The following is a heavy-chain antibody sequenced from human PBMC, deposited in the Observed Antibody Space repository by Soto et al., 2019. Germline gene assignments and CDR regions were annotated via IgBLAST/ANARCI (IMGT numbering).Heavy chain of an antibody. V-gene: IGHV3-74*01. CDR1: GFTFSSYW. Sequence: EVQLVESGGGLVQPGGSLRLSCAASGFTFSSYWMHWVRQAPGKGLVWVSRINSDGSRTNFADSVKGRFTISRDNAKNTLYLQMNSLRAEDTAVYYCSRLLVGSDDTWGQGTMVIVSS. CDR3: SRLLVGSDDT. D-gene: IGHD1-26*01. CDR2: INSDGSRT. J-gene: IGHJ3*02.